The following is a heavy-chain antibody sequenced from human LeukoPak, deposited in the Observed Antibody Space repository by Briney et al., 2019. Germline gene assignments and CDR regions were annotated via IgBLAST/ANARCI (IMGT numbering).Heavy chain of an antibody. J-gene: IGHJ4*02. CDR3: ARDPNPPYYYDSSGYFDY. D-gene: IGHD3-22*01. Sequence: ALVKVSCKASGYTFTSYGISWVRQAPGQGLEWMGWISAYNGNTNYAQTLQGRVTMTTDTSTCTAYMELRSLRSDDTAVYYCARDPNPPYYYDSSGYFDYWGQGTLVNVSS. CDR2: ISAYNGNT. CDR1: GYTFTSYG. V-gene: IGHV1-18*01.